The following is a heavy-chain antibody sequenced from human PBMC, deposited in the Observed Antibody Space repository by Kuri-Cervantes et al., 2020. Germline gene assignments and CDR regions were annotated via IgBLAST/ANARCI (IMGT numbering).Heavy chain of an antibody. V-gene: IGHV1-8*02. CDR1: GYTFTSYD. J-gene: IGHJ6*02. D-gene: IGHD2-21*01. CDR3: ARVLSNRILCWPRGMDV. Sequence: ASVKVSCKASGYTFTSYDINWVRQATGQGLEWMGGMNPNSGNTGYAQKFQGRVTMTRNTSISTAYMELSSLRSEDTAVYYCARVLSNRILCWPRGMDVWGQGTTVTVSS. CDR2: MNPNSGNT.